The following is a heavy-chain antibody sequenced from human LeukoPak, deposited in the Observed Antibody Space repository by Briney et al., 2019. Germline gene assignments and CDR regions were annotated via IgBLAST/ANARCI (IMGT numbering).Heavy chain of an antibody. J-gene: IGHJ1*01. CDR3: ARGPVVGRYFQH. CDR1: GGSFSGSY. Sequence: SETLSLTCAVYGGSFSGSYWTWIRQSPGKGLEWIGEINHSGSANHNPSLRSRVTISLDTSKNQFSLRLSSVTAADTAVFYCARGPVVGRYFQHWGQGTLVTVSS. D-gene: IGHD2-2*01. V-gene: IGHV4-34*01. CDR2: INHSGSA.